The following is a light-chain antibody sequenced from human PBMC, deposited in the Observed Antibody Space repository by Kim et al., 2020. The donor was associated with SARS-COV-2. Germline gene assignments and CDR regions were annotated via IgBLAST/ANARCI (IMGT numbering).Light chain of an antibody. J-gene: IGKJ5*01. Sequence: DIQLTQSPSSLSASVGDRVTITCQASQDISIYLNWYQQKPGKAPTLLIYDASNLQTGVPSRFSGSGSGTDFTFTISSLQPEDIATYYCQQYETLTITSGQGTRLEIK. CDR2: DAS. CDR3: QQYETLTIT. V-gene: IGKV1-33*01. CDR1: QDISIY.